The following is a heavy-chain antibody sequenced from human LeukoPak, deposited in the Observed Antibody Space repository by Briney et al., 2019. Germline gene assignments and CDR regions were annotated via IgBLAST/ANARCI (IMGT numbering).Heavy chain of an antibody. Sequence: SGTLSLNCAVSGGSISSSNWWSWVRQPPGKGLEWIGEIYHSGSTNYNPSLKSRVTISVDKSKNQFSLKLSSVTAADTAVYYCARDARYGSGSYYDYWGQGTLVTVSS. D-gene: IGHD3-10*01. CDR1: GGSISSSNW. V-gene: IGHV4-4*02. J-gene: IGHJ4*02. CDR3: ARDARYGSGSYYDY. CDR2: IYHSGST.